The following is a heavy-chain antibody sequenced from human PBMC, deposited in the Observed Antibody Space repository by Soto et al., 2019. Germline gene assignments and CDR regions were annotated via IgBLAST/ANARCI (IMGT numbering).Heavy chain of an antibody. Sequence: EVQLVESGGGLIQPGGSLRLSCAASGFTVSGNYMSWVRQAPGKGLEWVSVIYTGGYTFYADSVKGRFTISRANSKNTLYLQMNSLRAEDTAVSYCARDPIWSSSSGEAFDLWGQGTMVTVSS. CDR2: IYTGGYT. CDR1: GFTVSGNY. J-gene: IGHJ3*01. V-gene: IGHV3-53*01. D-gene: IGHD6-13*01. CDR3: ARDPIWSSSSGEAFDL.